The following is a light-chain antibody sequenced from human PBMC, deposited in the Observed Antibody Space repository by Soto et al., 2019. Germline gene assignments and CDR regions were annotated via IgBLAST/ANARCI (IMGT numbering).Light chain of an antibody. CDR2: YDS. CDR3: QVWDSSSDHVI. J-gene: IGLJ2*01. V-gene: IGLV3-21*04. Sequence: LTQPPSVSLAPGQTASITCGGNSIGSKSAHWYQQKPGQAPIVVIYYDSDRPSGIPERFAGSNSGNTATLTISRVEAGDEADYYCQVWDSSSDHVIFGGGTKVTVL. CDR1: SIGSKS.